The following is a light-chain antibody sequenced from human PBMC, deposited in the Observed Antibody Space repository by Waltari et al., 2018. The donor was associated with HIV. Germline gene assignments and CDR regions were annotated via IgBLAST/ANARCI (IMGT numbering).Light chain of an antibody. CDR2: RAS. Sequence: DIQMTQSPSTLSASIGDRVTITCRASQSIATSLAWYQQKPGKSSKLLIYRASNLETGVPPRFSGSGSGTEFSLTINALQADDFATYYCQQSDGGSRTFGQGTTV. CDR1: QSIATS. J-gene: IGKJ1*01. V-gene: IGKV1-5*03. CDR3: QQSDGGSRT.